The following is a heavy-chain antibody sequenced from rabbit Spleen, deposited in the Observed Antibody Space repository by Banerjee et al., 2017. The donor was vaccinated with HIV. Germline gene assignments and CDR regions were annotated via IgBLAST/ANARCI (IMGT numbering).Heavy chain of an antibody. V-gene: IGHV1S47*01. CDR3: VSGASTSGYHNL. CDR2: IDLVFGST. J-gene: IGHJ4*01. CDR1: GFDFSNYG. Sequence: QEQLVESGGGLIQPGGSLKLSCKASGFDFSNYGVSWVRQAPGKGLEWIGYIDLVFGSTYYASWVNGRFTISSHNAQNTLYLQLNSLTAADTATYFCVSGASTSGYHNLWGPGTLVTVS. D-gene: IGHD1-1*01.